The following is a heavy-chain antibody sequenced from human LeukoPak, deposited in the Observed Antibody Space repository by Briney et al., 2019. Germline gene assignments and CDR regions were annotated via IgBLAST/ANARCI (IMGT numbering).Heavy chain of an antibody. CDR1: GFTFSDHY. CDR3: ARETTNNANNWFDP. D-gene: IGHD1/OR15-1a*01. V-gene: IGHV3-72*01. J-gene: IGHJ5*02. CDR2: TRNKANSYTT. Sequence: GGSLRLSCAASGFTFSDHYMDWVRQAPGKGLEWVGRTRNKANSYTTEYAASVKGRFTISRDDSKNSLYLQMNSLRAEDTAVYYCARETTNNANNWFDPWGQGTLVTVSS.